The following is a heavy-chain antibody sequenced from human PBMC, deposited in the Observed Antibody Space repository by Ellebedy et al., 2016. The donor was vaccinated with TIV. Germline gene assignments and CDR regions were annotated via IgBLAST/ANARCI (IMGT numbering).Heavy chain of an antibody. CDR3: ATGPNQDFFDY. V-gene: IGHV1-3*01. Sequence: KFQGRVTITRDTSASTAYMELSSLRSEDTAVYYCATGPNQDFFDYWGQGTLVTVSS. D-gene: IGHD1-14*01. J-gene: IGHJ4*02.